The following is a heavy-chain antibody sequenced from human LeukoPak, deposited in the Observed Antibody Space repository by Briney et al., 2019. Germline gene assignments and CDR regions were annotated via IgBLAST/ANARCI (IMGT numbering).Heavy chain of an antibody. CDR1: GRSINSYY. Sequence: SETLSLTCTVSGRSINSYYWSWIRQPAGKGLEWIGRIYTSGSTNYNPSLKSRITMSVDTSKNQFSLKLSSVTAADTAVYYCARELIFGVVDYWGQGTLVTVSS. CDR2: IYTSGST. CDR3: ARELIFGVVDY. V-gene: IGHV4-4*07. D-gene: IGHD3-3*01. J-gene: IGHJ4*02.